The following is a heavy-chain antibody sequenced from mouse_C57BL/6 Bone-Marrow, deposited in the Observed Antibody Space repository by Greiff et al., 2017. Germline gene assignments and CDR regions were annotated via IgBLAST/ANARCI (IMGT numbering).Heavy chain of an antibody. V-gene: IGHV1-81*01. J-gene: IGHJ2*01. Sequence: QVQLQQSGAELARPGASVKLSCKASGYTFTSYGISWVKQRTGQGLEWIGEIYPRRGNTYYNEKFKGKATLTADKSSSTAYMELRSLTSEDSAVYFCARSRYGYDHDWGQGTTLTVSS. CDR3: ARSRYGYDHD. CDR2: IYPRRGNT. D-gene: IGHD2-2*01. CDR1: GYTFTSYG.